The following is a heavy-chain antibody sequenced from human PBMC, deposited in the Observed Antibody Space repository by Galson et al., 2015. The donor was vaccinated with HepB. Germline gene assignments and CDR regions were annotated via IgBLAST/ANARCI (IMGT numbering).Heavy chain of an antibody. V-gene: IGHV3-30*03. CDR2: ISSDGSNE. Sequence: SLRLSCAASGFTFNSQGMHWVRQAPGKGLEWVAVISSDGSNEYYADSVKGRFTISRDNSKKTMYLQMNDLRPENTAVYYCAHGGYRTGWPPFAHWGRGTLVTVSS. CDR3: AHGGYRTGWPPFAH. CDR1: GFTFNSQG. J-gene: IGHJ4*02. D-gene: IGHD6-19*01.